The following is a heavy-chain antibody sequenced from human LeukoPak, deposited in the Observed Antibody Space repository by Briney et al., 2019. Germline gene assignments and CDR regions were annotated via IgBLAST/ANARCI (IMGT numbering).Heavy chain of an antibody. V-gene: IGHV4-39*01. Sequence: PSETLSLTCTVSGDSIGSSTFHWGWIRQPPGKGLECIGSIYYSGNTHYNPSLKSRVTISVDTSENQFSLKLSSVTAADTAVYYCARRGGPAYYYGSGRYDYWGQGTRVTVSS. CDR2: IYYSGNT. CDR1: GDSIGSSTFH. J-gene: IGHJ4*02. CDR3: ARRGGPAYYYGSGRYDY. D-gene: IGHD3-10*01.